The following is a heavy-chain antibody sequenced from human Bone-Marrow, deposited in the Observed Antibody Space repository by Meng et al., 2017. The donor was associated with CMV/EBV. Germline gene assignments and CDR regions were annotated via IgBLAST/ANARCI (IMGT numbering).Heavy chain of an antibody. D-gene: IGHD3-10*01. J-gene: IGHJ6*02. CDR1: GYTFTGYN. CDR2: INPHSGDT. Sequence: ASVKVSCKASGYTFTGYNIHWVRQAPGQGLDWMGWINPHSGDTKYAEKFQGRVTLTRDTSISTAYLELSRLTSDDTAVFFCARLFHTTLGPNYYYGMDVWAQGTTVTVSS. CDR3: ARLFHTTLGPNYYYGMDV. V-gene: IGHV1-2*02.